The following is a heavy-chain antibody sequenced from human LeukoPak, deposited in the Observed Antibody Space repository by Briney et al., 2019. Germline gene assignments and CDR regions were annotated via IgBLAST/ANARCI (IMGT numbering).Heavy chain of an antibody. CDR2: IYYSGST. V-gene: IGHV4-59*01. D-gene: IGHD6-13*01. CDR3: ARGYSIAAAGTFDY. CDR1: GGSISSYY. Sequence: SETLSLTCTVSGGSISSYYWSWIRQPPGKGLEWIGYIYYSGSTNYNPSLKSRVTISVDTSKNQFSLKLSSVTAADTAVYCCARGYSIAAAGTFDYWGQGTLVTVSS. J-gene: IGHJ4*02.